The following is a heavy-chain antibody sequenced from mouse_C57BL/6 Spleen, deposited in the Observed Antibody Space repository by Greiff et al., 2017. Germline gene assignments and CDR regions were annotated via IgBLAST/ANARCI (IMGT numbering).Heavy chain of an antibody. D-gene: IGHD1-1*01. CDR3: ARDYGSSFYAMDY. CDR1: GYTFTSYW. CDR2: INPSSGYT. V-gene: IGHV1-7*01. J-gene: IGHJ4*01. Sequence: FQLQQSGAELAKPGASVKLSCKASGYTFTSYWMHWVKQRPGQGLEWIGYINPSSGYTKYNQKFKDKATLTADKSSSTAYMQLSSLTYEDSAVYYCARDYGSSFYAMDYWGQGTSVTVSS.